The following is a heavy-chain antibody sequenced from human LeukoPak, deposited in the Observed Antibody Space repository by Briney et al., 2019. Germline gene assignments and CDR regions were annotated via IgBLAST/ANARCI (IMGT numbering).Heavy chain of an antibody. J-gene: IGHJ6*02. CDR3: AKGLAAAGPNYYYGMDI. CDR1: GFTFSSYA. Sequence: GGSLRLSCAASGFTFSSYAMSWVRQAPGKGLEWVSAISGSGGSTYYADSVKGRFTISRDNSKNTLYLQMNSLRAEDTAVYYCAKGLAAAGPNYYYGMDIWGQGTTVTVSS. V-gene: IGHV3-23*01. CDR2: ISGSGGST. D-gene: IGHD6-13*01.